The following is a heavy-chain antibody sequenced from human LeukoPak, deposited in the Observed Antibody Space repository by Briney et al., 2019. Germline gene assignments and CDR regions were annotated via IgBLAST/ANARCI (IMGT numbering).Heavy chain of an antibody. V-gene: IGHV4-38-2*01. CDR3: ARRAGRGYSYGPSYYMDV. CDR1: GYSSSSGYY. CDR2: IYHSGST. D-gene: IGHD5-18*01. Sequence: SETLSLTCAVSGYSSSSGYYWGWIRQPPGKGLEWIGSIYHSGSTYYNPSLKSRVTISVDTSKNQFSLKLSSVTAADTAVYYCARRAGRGYSYGPSYYMDVWGKGTTVTVSS. J-gene: IGHJ6*03.